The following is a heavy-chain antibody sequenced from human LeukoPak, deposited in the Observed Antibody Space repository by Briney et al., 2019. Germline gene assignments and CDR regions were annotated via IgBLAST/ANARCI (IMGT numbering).Heavy chain of an antibody. CDR2: ISYSGST. V-gene: IGHV4-39*01. D-gene: IGHD6-13*01. Sequence: SETLALTCTVSGDSISSSASYWGWIRQPPGKGLEWIGIISYSGSTYYTPSLKSRVTISVDTSNNQVYLNLTSVTAADTAIYYCARQLDSSSWYPFDYWGQGDLGTVSS. CDR1: GDSISSSASY. J-gene: IGHJ4*02. CDR3: ARQLDSSSWYPFDY.